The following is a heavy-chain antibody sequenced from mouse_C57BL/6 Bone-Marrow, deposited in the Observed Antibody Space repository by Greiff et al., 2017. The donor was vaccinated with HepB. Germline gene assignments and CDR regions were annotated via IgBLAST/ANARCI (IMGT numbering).Heavy chain of an antibody. CDR1: GYTFTSYW. J-gene: IGHJ3*01. D-gene: IGHD1-1*02. Sequence: QVQLQQPGAELVKPGASVKLSCKASGYTFTSYWMHWVKQRPGQGLEWIGMIHPNSGSTNYNEKFKSKDTLTVDKSSSTAYMQLSRLTSEDSAVYYCERDYGLFAYWGQGTLVTVSA. CDR3: ERDYGLFAY. V-gene: IGHV1-64*01. CDR2: IHPNSGST.